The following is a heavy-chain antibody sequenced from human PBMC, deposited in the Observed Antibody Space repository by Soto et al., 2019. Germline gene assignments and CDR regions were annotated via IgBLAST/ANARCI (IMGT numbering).Heavy chain of an antibody. D-gene: IGHD2-8*01. CDR1: GGSISSGDYY. Sequence: SETLSLTCTVSGGSISSGDYYWSWIRQPPGKGLEWIGYIYYSGSTYYNPSLKSRVTISVDTSKNQFSLKLSSVTAADTAVYYCARVTTGYCTNGVCYGMDVWGQGTTVTVS. CDR3: ARVTTGYCTNGVCYGMDV. V-gene: IGHV4-30-4*01. CDR2: IYYSGST. J-gene: IGHJ6*02.